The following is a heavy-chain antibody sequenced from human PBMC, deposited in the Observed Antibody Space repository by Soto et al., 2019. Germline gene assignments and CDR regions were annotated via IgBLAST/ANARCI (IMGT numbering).Heavy chain of an antibody. CDR2: MNPNSGDT. V-gene: IGHV1-8*01. CDR3: ARGELLWFGELLR. CDR1: GYTFTSYE. Sequence: QVQLVQSGAEVKKPGASVKVSCKASGYTFTSYEINWVRQATGQELEWMGWMNPNSGDTGYAQKLQGRVTMTRNTSISTAYMELSSLRSEDTAVYYCARGELLWFGELLRWGQGTLVTVSS. J-gene: IGHJ4*02. D-gene: IGHD3-10*01.